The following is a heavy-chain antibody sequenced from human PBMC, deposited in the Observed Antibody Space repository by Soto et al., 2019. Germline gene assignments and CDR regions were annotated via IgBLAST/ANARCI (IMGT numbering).Heavy chain of an antibody. J-gene: IGHJ4*02. CDR1: GFIFVDYA. D-gene: IGHD5-12*01. V-gene: IGHV3-9*01. Sequence: LRLSCAASGFIFVDYALHWVRQARGKGLEWVSGICWNSGSISYADSVKGRFTISRDNAKNSLYLQMNSLRAEDTAFYYCAKNMKTLRFVYYFDYWGQGTLVTVSS. CDR2: ICWNSGSI. CDR3: AKNMKTLRFVYYFDY.